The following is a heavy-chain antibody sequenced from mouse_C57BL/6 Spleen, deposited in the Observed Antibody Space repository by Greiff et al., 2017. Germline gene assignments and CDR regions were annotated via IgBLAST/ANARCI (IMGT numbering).Heavy chain of an antibody. CDR3: TRGDGKRAMDY. CDR1: GYTFTDYE. D-gene: IGHD2-1*01. CDR2: IDPETGGT. J-gene: IGHJ4*01. Sequence: QVQLQQSGAELVRPGASVTLSCKASGYTFTDYEMHWVKQTPVHGLEWIGAIDPETGGTAYNQKFKGKAILTADKSSSTAYMELRSLTSEDSAVYYCTRGDGKRAMDYWGQGTSVTVSS. V-gene: IGHV1-15*01.